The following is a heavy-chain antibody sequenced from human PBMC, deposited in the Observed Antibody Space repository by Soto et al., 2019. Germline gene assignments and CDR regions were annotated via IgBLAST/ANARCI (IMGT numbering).Heavy chain of an antibody. Sequence: GGSLRLSCAASGFAFTNYPMAWVRHAPANGLEWVSTISGSGGSTFYADSVKGRFTISRDKSKNTLYLQMNRMRVEDTAVYYCAKRPLKFEGLYFEYWGQGT. J-gene: IGHJ4*02. V-gene: IGHV3-23*01. CDR3: AKRPLKFEGLYFEY. CDR2: ISGSGGST. CDR1: GFAFTNYP. D-gene: IGHD3-10*01.